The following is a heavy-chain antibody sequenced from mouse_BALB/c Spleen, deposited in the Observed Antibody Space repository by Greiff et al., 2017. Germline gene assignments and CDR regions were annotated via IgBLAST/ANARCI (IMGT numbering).Heavy chain of an antibody. CDR2: ISDGGSYT. CDR1: GFTFSDYY. CDR3: ARGGYDGYYAMDY. D-gene: IGHD2-14*01. Sequence: EVQLVESGGGLVKPGGSLKLSCAASGFTFSDYYMYWVRQTPEKRLEWVATISDGGSYTYYPDSVKGRFTISRDNAKNNLYLQMSSLKSEDTAMYYCARGGYDGYYAMDYWGQGTSVTVSS. J-gene: IGHJ4*01. V-gene: IGHV5-4*02.